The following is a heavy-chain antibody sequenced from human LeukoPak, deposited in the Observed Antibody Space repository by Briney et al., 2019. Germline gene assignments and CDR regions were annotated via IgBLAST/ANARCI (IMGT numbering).Heavy chain of an antibody. Sequence: SVKVSCKASGGTFSSYTISWVRQAPGQGLEWMGRIIPILGIANYAQRFQGRVTITADKPTSTAYMELSSLRSEDTAVYYCARGYCSSTSCYAGGYYYYMDVWGKGTTVTVSS. V-gene: IGHV1-69*02. CDR2: IIPILGIA. D-gene: IGHD2-2*01. CDR3: ARGYCSSTSCYAGGYYYYMDV. J-gene: IGHJ6*03. CDR1: GGTFSSYT.